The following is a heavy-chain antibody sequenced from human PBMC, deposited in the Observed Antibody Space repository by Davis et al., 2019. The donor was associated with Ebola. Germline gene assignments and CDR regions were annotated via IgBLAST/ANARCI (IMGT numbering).Heavy chain of an antibody. Sequence: GESLKISCAASGFTFSSYWMSWVRQAPGKGLEWVANIKQDGSNKYYADSVKGRFTISRDNSKNTLYLQMTSLRAEDTAVYYCARDGNDYGDFYYYYGMDVWGQGTTVTVSS. J-gene: IGHJ6*02. CDR3: ARDGNDYGDFYYYYGMDV. CDR1: GFTFSSYW. CDR2: IKQDGSNK. V-gene: IGHV3-7*01. D-gene: IGHD4-17*01.